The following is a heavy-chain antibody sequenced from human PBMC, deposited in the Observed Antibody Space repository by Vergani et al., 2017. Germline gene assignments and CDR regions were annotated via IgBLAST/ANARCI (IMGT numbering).Heavy chain of an antibody. Sequence: QVQLQESGPGLVKPSETLSLTCPVSGGPISSYYWSWIRQPPGKGLEWIGYIYYSGSTNYNPPLKSRVTISVDTSRNQFSLKLSSVTAADTAVYYCARGPYGSGRSLVSDWGQGTLVTVSS. D-gene: IGHD3-10*01. CDR3: ARGPYGSGRSLVSD. CDR1: GGPISSYY. V-gene: IGHV4-59*08. CDR2: IYYSGST. J-gene: IGHJ4*02.